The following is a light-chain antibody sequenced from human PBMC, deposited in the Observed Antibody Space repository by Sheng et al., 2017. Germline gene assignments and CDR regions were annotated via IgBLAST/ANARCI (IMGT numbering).Light chain of an antibody. CDR1: QTIISH. CDR2: AAS. V-gene: IGKV1-39*01. CDR3: QQFNSYPIT. J-gene: IGKJ5*01. Sequence: DIQMTQSPSSLSASVGDRVTITCRASQTIISHLNWYQQKPGKAPKLVIHAASRIQSGVPSTFSGSGSGTDFTLTISSLQPEDFATYYCQQFNSYPITFGQGTRLEIK.